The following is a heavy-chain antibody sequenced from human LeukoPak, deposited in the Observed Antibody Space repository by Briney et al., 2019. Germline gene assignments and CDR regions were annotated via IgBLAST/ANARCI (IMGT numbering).Heavy chain of an antibody. Sequence: SETLSLTCTVSGGSISSYYWSWIRQPPGKGLEWIGYIYTSGSTNYNPSLKSRVTISVDTSKNQFPLKLSSVTAADTAVYYCAGHVMATRLFDYWGQGTLVTVSS. J-gene: IGHJ4*02. V-gene: IGHV4-4*09. CDR1: GGSISSYY. CDR3: AGHVMATRLFDY. CDR2: IYTSGST. D-gene: IGHD5-24*01.